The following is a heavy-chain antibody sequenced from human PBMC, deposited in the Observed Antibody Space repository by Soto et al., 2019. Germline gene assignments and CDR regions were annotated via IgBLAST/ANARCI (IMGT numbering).Heavy chain of an antibody. CDR3: ARTYDFWSWGYYYYGMDV. Sequence: GSSVKVSCKASGYTFTAYYIHWVRQAPGQGLEWMGWINPNSGGTNYAQKFQGRVTMTRDTSISTAYMELSRLRSDDTAVYYCARTYDFWSWGYYYYGMDVWG. D-gene: IGHD3-3*01. J-gene: IGHJ6*04. V-gene: IGHV1-2*02. CDR2: INPNSGGT. CDR1: GYTFTAYY.